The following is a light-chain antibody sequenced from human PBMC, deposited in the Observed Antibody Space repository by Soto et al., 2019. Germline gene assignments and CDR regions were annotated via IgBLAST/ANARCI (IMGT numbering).Light chain of an antibody. CDR3: QHRSNWLA. V-gene: IGKV3-11*01. CDR2: GAS. J-gene: IGKJ4*01. CDR1: QSIDSNY. Sequence: EIVMTQSPGTLSLSPGETVTLSCRASQSIDSNYLSWYQQKAVQAPRLLISGASTRATGIPARFSGSGSGTDFTLTITSLEPEDFAVYYCQHRSNWLAFGGGTKVDIK.